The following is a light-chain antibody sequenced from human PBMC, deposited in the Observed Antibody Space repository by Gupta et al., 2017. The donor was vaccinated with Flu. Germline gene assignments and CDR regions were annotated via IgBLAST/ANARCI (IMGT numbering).Light chain of an antibody. Sequence: KVTISSSGSSSNIGINYVSWYQHLPRTAPKLLMFDNDKHPSGIPDRFSGSKSGTSATLDITGLQAGDEADYYCGTWDSGLRAGVFGGGTKLTVL. V-gene: IGLV1-51*01. J-gene: IGLJ3*02. CDR3: GTWDSGLRAGV. CDR1: SSNIGINY. CDR2: DND.